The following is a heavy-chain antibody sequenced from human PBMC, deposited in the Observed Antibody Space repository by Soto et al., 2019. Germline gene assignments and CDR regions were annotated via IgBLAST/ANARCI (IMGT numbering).Heavy chain of an antibody. CDR1: GYTFTSYA. CDR2: INAGNGNT. D-gene: IGHD1-26*01. V-gene: IGHV1-3*05. J-gene: IGHJ4*02. Sequence: QVQLVQSGAEEKKPGTSVKVSCKASGYTFTSYAVHWVRQAPGQRLEWMGWINAGNGNTKYSHKFQGRVTITRDTSASTAYMELSSLRSEDTAVYYCARGKGTVVGGHWGQGTLVTVSS. CDR3: ARGKGTVVGGH.